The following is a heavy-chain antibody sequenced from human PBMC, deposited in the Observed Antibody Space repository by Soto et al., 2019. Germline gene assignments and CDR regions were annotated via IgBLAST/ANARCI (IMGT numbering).Heavy chain of an antibody. CDR3: AKDWFLLWFGGLPWGGGAFDI. CDR1: GFTFSSYA. CDR2: ISGSGGST. D-gene: IGHD3-10*01. Sequence: SLRLSCAASGFTFSSYAMSWVRQAPGKGLEWVSAISGSGGSTYYADSVKGRFTISRDNSKNTLYLQMNSLRAEDTAVYYCAKDWFLLWFGGLPWGGGAFDIWGQGTMVTVS. J-gene: IGHJ3*02. V-gene: IGHV3-23*01.